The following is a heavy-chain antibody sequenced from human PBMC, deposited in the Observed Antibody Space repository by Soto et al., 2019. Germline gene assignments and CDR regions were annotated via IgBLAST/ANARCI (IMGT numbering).Heavy chain of an antibody. CDR3: ARARLRAVYAFDI. D-gene: IGHD5-12*01. Sequence: QVQLQESDAGLVKASQTLSLTCTVSGGSVSSGAYYWTWIRQRPGKGLEWIGYIYYSGSTYYSPSLKGRLSISLDTSKNQFSLRLSYVTAADTAMYYCARARLRAVYAFDIWGQGTMVTVSS. CDR1: GGSVSSGAYY. J-gene: IGHJ3*02. V-gene: IGHV4-31*03. CDR2: IYYSGST.